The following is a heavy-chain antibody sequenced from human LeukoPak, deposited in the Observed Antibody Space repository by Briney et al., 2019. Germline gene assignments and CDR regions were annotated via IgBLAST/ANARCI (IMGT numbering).Heavy chain of an antibody. Sequence: SETLPLTCAVYGGSFSGYYWSWIRQPPGKGLEWIGEINHSGSTNYNPSLKSRVTTSVDTSKNQFSLKLSSVTAADTAVYYCARISSMVRGVITKFDYWGQGTLVTVSS. D-gene: IGHD3-10*01. CDR1: GGSFSGYY. J-gene: IGHJ4*02. CDR3: ARISSMVRGVITKFDY. CDR2: INHSGST. V-gene: IGHV4-34*01.